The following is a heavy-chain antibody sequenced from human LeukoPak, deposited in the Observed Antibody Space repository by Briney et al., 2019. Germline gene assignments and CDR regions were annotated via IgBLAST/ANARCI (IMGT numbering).Heavy chain of an antibody. Sequence: SQTLSLTCAISGDSVSSNSAAWNWIRQSPSRGLEWLGRTYYRSKWYNDYAVSVKSRITINPDTSKNQFSLQPNSVTPEDTAVYYCARDREYYYGSGRSHYGMDVWGQGTTVTVSS. V-gene: IGHV6-1*01. D-gene: IGHD3-10*01. CDR2: TYYRSKWYN. CDR1: GDSVSSNSAA. CDR3: ARDREYYYGSGRSHYGMDV. J-gene: IGHJ6*02.